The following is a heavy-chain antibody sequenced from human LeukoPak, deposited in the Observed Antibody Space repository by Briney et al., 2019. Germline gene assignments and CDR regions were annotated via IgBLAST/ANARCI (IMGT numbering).Heavy chain of an antibody. CDR3: ARGPNPTDY. J-gene: IGHJ4*02. D-gene: IGHD4-11*01. CDR2: INTEGTST. V-gene: IGHV3-74*01. CDR1: GFTFRSYW. Sequence: GGSLRLSCAASGFTFRSYWMHWVRQAPGKGLVWFSRINTEGTSTTYADFVKGRFTISRDNAKNTLYLQMNSLRAEDTAVYYCARGPNPTDYWGQGTLVTVSS.